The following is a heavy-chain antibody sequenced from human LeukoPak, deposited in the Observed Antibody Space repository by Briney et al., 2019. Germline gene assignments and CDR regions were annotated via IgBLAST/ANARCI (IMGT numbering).Heavy chain of an antibody. CDR3: ARGAYRYRYYYDSSGYFDY. V-gene: IGHV4-34*01. CDR2: INHSGST. D-gene: IGHD3-22*01. J-gene: IGHJ4*02. Sequence: SETLSLTCAVYGGSFSGYYWSWIRQHPGKGLEWIGEINHSGSTNYNPSLKSRVTISVDTSKNQFSLKLSSVTAADTAVYYCARGAYRYRYYYDSSGYFDYWGQGTLVTVSS. CDR1: GGSFSGYY.